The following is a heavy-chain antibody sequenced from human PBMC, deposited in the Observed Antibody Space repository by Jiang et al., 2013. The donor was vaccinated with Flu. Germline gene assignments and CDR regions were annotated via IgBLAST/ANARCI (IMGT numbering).Heavy chain of an antibody. CDR1: GGSISSSNW. Sequence: GPGLVKPSGTLSLTCAVSGGSISSSNWWSWVRQPPGKGLEWIGEIYHSGSTNYNPSLKSRVTISVDKSKNQFSLKLSSVTAADTAVYYCARDLIEQWQYSEKYNWFDPWGQGTLVTVSS. CDR2: IYHSGST. V-gene: IGHV4-4*02. J-gene: IGHJ5*02. D-gene: IGHD6-19*01. CDR3: ARDLIEQWQYSEKYNWFDP.